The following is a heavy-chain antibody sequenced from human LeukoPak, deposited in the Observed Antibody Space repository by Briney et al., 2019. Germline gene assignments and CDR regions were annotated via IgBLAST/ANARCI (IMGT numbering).Heavy chain of an antibody. CDR1: GYTFNGYY. CDR3: ARGRGGATTGLDH. J-gene: IGHJ4*02. D-gene: IGHD1-26*01. V-gene: IGHV1-2*02. CDR2: INSNSGAR. Sequence: EASEKVSCKASGYTFNGYYMHWVRQAPGQGLESMGWINSNSGARNYGQKFQGRVTMSRDTAINTAYMELTSLTSDDTGVYYCARGRGGATTGLDHWGQGTLVTVSS.